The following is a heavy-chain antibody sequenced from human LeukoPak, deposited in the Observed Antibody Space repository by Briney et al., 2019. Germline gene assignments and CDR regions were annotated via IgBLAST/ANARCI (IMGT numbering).Heavy chain of an antibody. CDR1: GYTFTGYY. CDR3: ARAFQSLGGLSLPDY. V-gene: IGHV7-4-1*02. J-gene: IGHJ4*02. CDR2: IHPSTGNP. D-gene: IGHD3-16*02. Sequence: ASVKVSCKASGYTFTGYYMHWVRQAPGQGLEWMGWIHPSTGNPTYAQGFTGRFVFSLYTSVSTTYLQISSLKAEDTAVYYCARAFQSLGGLSLPDYWGQGTLVTVSS.